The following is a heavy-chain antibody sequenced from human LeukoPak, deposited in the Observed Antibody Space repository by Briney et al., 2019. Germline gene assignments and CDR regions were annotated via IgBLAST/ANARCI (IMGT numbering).Heavy chain of an antibody. CDR2: IKQDGSEK. CDR3: ASLITMVRGVIIKAVWCAFDI. CDR1: GFTFSSYW. D-gene: IGHD3-10*01. V-gene: IGHV3-7*01. J-gene: IGHJ3*02. Sequence: PGGSLRLSCAASGFTFSSYWMSWVRQAPGKGLEWVANIKQDGSEKYYVDSVKGRFTISRDNAKNSLYLQMNSLRAEDTAVYYCASLITMVRGVIIKAVWCAFDIWGQGTMVTVSS.